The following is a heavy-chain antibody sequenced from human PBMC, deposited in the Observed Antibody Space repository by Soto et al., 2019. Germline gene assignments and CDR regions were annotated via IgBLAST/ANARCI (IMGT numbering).Heavy chain of an antibody. CDR2: ISYDGSNK. Sequence: GGSLRLSCAASGFTFSSYGMHWVRQAPGKGLEWVAVISYDGSNKYYADSVKGRFTISRDNSKNTLYLQMNSLRAEDTAVYYCAKDITIFGVVIIPRSLDYWGQGTLVTVSS. J-gene: IGHJ4*02. CDR1: GFTFSSYG. V-gene: IGHV3-30*18. CDR3: AKDITIFGVVIIPRSLDY. D-gene: IGHD3-3*01.